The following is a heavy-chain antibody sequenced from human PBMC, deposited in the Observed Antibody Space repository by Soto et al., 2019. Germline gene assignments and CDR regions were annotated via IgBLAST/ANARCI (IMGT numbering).Heavy chain of an antibody. CDR3: AHLLYYYGSGSYYHHNWFNP. Sequence: QITLKESGATLVKPTQTLTLTCTFSGFSLSTSGVGVGWIRQPPGTSLEWLALIYWDDDKRYSPSLKSRLTITKDTSKNQVVLTMTNMDPVDTATYYCAHLLYYYGSGSYYHHNWFNPWGQGTRVTVS. D-gene: IGHD3-10*01. CDR1: GFSLSTSGVG. V-gene: IGHV2-5*02. CDR2: IYWDDDK. J-gene: IGHJ5*02.